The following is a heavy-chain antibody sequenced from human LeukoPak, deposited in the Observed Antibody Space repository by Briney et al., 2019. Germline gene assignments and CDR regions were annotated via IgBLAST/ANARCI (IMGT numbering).Heavy chain of an antibody. CDR3: ARDGVGSGWYVGWFDP. Sequence: PSETLSLTCTVSGGSISSYYWSWIRQPAGKGLEWVGRIYTSGSTNYHPSLKSRVTMSVDTSKNQFSLKLSSVTAADTAVYYCARDGVGSGWYVGWFDPWGQGTLVTVSS. D-gene: IGHD6-19*01. CDR1: GGSISSYY. J-gene: IGHJ5*02. V-gene: IGHV4-4*07. CDR2: IYTSGST.